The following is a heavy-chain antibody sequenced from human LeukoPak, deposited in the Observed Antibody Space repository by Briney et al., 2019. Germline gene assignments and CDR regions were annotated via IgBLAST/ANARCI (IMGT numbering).Heavy chain of an antibody. D-gene: IGHD6-19*01. J-gene: IGHJ4*02. V-gene: IGHV3-23*01. CDR2: ISGSGGST. CDR3: ANPGIAVAGSEDY. CDR1: GFTFSSYA. Sequence: GGSLRLSCAASGFTFSSYAMCWVRQAPGKGLEWVSAISGSGGSTYYADSVKGRFTISRDNSKSTLYLQMNSLRAEDTAVYYCANPGIAVAGSEDYWGQGTLVTVSS.